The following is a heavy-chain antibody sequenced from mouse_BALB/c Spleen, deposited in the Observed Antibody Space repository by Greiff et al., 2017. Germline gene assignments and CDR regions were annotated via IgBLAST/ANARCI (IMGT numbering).Heavy chain of an antibody. D-gene: IGHD2-2*01. CDR3: ARQGGYGYDFDY. V-gene: IGHV5-12-2*01. CDR1: GFTFSSYT. Sequence: EVQRVESGGGLVQPGGSLKLSCAASGFTFSSYTMSWVRQTPEKRLEWVAYISNGGGSTYYPDTVKGRFTISRDNAKNTLYLQMSSLKSEDTAMYYCARQGGYGYDFDYWGQGTTLTVSS. CDR2: ISNGGGST. J-gene: IGHJ2*01.